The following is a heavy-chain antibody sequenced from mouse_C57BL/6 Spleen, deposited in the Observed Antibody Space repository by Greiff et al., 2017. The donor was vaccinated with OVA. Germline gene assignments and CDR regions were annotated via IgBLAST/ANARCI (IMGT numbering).Heavy chain of an antibody. D-gene: IGHD2-5*01. CDR2: INPYNGGT. J-gene: IGHJ2*01. Sequence: EVQLQQSGPVLVKPGASVKMSCKASGYTFTDYYMNWVKQSHGKSLEWIGVINPYNGGTSYNQKFKGKATLTVDKSSSTAYMELNSLTSEDSAVYYCARGDYSNSYYFDYWGQGTTLTVSS. CDR3: ARGDYSNSYYFDY. CDR1: GYTFTDYY. V-gene: IGHV1-19*01.